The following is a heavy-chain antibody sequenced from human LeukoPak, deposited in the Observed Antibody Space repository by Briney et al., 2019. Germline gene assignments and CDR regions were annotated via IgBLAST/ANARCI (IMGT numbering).Heavy chain of an antibody. CDR1: GFTFSSYS. Sequence: GGSLRLSCAASGFTFSSYSMNWVRQPPGKGLEWVSSISSSSSYIYYADSVKGRFTISRDNAKNSLYLQMNSLRAEDTAVYYCARLTPADIVVVVAAEPAVDYWGPGTLVTVSS. V-gene: IGHV3-21*01. J-gene: IGHJ4*02. CDR3: ARLTPADIVVVVAAEPAVDY. D-gene: IGHD2-15*01. CDR2: ISSSSSYI.